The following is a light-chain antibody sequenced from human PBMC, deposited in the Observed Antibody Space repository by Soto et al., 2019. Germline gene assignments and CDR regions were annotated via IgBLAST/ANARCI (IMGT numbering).Light chain of an antibody. CDR1: QSVSSY. CDR3: QKYGTSSPLT. Sequence: EIVLTQSPATLSLSPGERATLSCRASQSVSSYLAWYQQKPGQAPRLLIYDASSRATGIPDRFSGSGSGTDFTLTISRLEPEDFAVYYCQKYGTSSPLTFGGGTKVEIK. CDR2: DAS. J-gene: IGKJ4*01. V-gene: IGKV3-20*01.